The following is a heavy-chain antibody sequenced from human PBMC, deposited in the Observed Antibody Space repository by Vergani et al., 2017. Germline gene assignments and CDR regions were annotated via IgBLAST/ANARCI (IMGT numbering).Heavy chain of an antibody. CDR3: ARDYDFWSGYFIDY. V-gene: IGHV3-21*05. CDR2: ISSSSSYI. J-gene: IGHJ4*02. D-gene: IGHD3-3*01. Sequence: EVQLVESGGGLVQPGGSLRLSCAASGFTFSSYSMNWVRQAPGKGLEWVSYISSSSSYIYYADSVKGRFTISRDNAKNSLYLQMNSLRAEDTAVYYCARDYDFWSGYFIDYWGQGTLVTVSS. CDR1: GFTFSSYS.